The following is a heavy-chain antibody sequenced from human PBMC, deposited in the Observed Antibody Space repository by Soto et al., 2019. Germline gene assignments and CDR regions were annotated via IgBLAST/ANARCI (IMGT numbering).Heavy chain of an antibody. D-gene: IGHD3-10*01. V-gene: IGHV4-30-4*01. CDR1: GGSIISGDYY. J-gene: IGHJ6*02. CDR3: ARDYMVRGNYGMDV. Sequence: PSETLSLTCTVSGGSIISGDYYWSWIRQPPGKGLEWIGYIYYSGSTYYNPSLKSRVTISVDTSKNQFSLKLSSVTAADTAVYYCARDYMVRGNYGMDVWGQGTTVTVSS. CDR2: IYYSGST.